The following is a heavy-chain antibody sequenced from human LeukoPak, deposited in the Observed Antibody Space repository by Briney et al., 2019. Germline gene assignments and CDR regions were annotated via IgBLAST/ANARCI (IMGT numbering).Heavy chain of an antibody. CDR2: INHSGST. V-gene: IGHV4-34*01. CDR1: GGSFSGYY. CDR3: ALKADLLPWFGDRPFDY. Sequence: SETLSLTCAVYGGSFSGYYWSWIRQPPGKGLEWIGEINHSGSTNYNPSLKSRVTISVDTSKNQFSLKLSSVTAADTAVYYCALKADLLPWFGDRPFDYWGQGTLVTVSS. D-gene: IGHD3-10*01. J-gene: IGHJ4*02.